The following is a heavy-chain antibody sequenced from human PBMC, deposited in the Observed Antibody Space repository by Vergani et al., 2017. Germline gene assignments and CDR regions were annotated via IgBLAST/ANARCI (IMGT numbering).Heavy chain of an antibody. D-gene: IGHD3-10*01. CDR3: ARVSDGELFDY. Sequence: QVQLEESGGGVVQPGRSLRLSCAASGFTFSSYGMHWVRQAPGKGLEWVAVIWYDGSNKYYADSVKGRFTISRDNSKNTLYLQMNSLRAEDTAVYYCARVSDGELFDYWGQGTLVTVSS. J-gene: IGHJ4*02. CDR2: IWYDGSNK. V-gene: IGHV3-33*01. CDR1: GFTFSSYG.